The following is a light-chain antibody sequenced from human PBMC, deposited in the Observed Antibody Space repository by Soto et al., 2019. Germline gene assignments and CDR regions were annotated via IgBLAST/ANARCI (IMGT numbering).Light chain of an antibody. V-gene: IGKV3-20*01. CDR3: QQYDESPLT. CDR1: QSVSSSY. J-gene: IGKJ4*01. Sequence: DIVLTQSPGTLSLSSGERAALSCRVSQSVSSSYFAWYQQKPGQAPRLLIYGASNRATGIPDRFSCGGTATDYTLTISRLEPEDFAVYYCQQYDESPLTIGGGTKVDIK. CDR2: GAS.